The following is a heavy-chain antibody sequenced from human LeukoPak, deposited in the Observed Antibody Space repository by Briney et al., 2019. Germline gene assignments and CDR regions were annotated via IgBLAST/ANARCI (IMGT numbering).Heavy chain of an antibody. D-gene: IGHD2-15*01. CDR2: IWYDGSNK. Sequence: GGSLRLSCAASGFIFSSYGMHWVRQAPGKGLEWVAVIWYDGSNKYYADSVKGRFSISRDNSKNTLYLQMNSLRAEDTAVYYCARWVGAAGFDYWGQGTLVTVSS. J-gene: IGHJ4*02. V-gene: IGHV3-33*01. CDR3: ARWVGAAGFDY. CDR1: GFIFSSYG.